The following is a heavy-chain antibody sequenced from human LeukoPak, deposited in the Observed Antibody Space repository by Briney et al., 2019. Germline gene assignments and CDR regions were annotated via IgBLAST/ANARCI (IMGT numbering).Heavy chain of an antibody. V-gene: IGHV3-30*18. J-gene: IGHJ4*02. CDR2: ISYDGGNK. Sequence: PGGSLRLSCAASRFTFSSYGMHWVRQPPGKGLEWVAIISYDGGNKYYADSVKGRFTISRDNSKNTLYLQMNNLRAEDTAIYYCAKDWHRGDYTGQVDYWGQGTLVTVSS. D-gene: IGHD4-17*01. CDR3: AKDWHRGDYTGQVDY. CDR1: RFTFSSYG.